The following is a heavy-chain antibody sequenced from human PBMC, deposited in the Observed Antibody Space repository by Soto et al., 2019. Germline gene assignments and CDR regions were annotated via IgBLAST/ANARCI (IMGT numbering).Heavy chain of an antibody. CDR1: GFSLTTGKMG. J-gene: IGHJ6*02. D-gene: IGHD4-17*01. V-gene: IGHV2-26*01. CDR2: IFSDNER. Sequence: QVTLKESGPALVKPTETLTLTCTVSGFSLTTGKMGVSWISQPPGKALEWLAHIFSDNERSSSTSLQGRRTIPTHTSGSQVVLSMTNVDPVDTATYYCVRMNVDSSQFSCAMDVWGQGTTVTVSS. CDR3: VRMNVDSSQFSCAMDV.